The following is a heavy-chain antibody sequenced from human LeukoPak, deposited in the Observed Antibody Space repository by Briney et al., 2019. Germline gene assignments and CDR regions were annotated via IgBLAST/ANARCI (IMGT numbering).Heavy chain of an antibody. CDR3: ARSSSWFSYFDY. V-gene: IGHV4-59*07. CDR1: GGSISSYY. J-gene: IGHJ4*02. CDR2: IFYSGST. D-gene: IGHD6-13*01. Sequence: SDTLSLTRTVSGGSISSYYWTWIRQPPGKGLEWIGYIFYSGSTNYNPSLKGRVAISVDTSKNQFSLKLSSVTAADTAVYYCARSSSWFSYFDYWGQGTLVTVSS.